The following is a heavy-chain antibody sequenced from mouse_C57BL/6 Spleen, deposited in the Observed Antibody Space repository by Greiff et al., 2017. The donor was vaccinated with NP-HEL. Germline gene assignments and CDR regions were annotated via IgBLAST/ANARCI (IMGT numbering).Heavy chain of an antibody. CDR2: IYPGSGST. D-gene: IGHD1-1*01. Sequence: QVQLQQSGAELVKPGASVKMSCKASGYTFTSYWITWVKQRPGQGLEWIGDIYPGSGSTKYNEKFKSKATLTVDTSSSTAYMQLSSLPSEDPAVYYCARITTVVATGYFDYWGQGTTLTVSS. V-gene: IGHV1-55*01. CDR1: GYTFTSYW. J-gene: IGHJ2*01. CDR3: ARITTVVATGYFDY.